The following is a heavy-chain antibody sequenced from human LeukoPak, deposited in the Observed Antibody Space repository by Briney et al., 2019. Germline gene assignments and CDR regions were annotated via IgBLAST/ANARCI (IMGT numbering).Heavy chain of an antibody. Sequence: GALRLSCAASGFTFSRYAMHWVRQAPGKGLEWVAFVSLDVNDKHYGGSVKGRFTISRDNSKSTLYLQMNSLRAEDTAVYYCAKSIAAAAYDAFDIWGQGTMVTVSS. D-gene: IGHD6-13*01. J-gene: IGHJ3*02. V-gene: IGHV3-30*18. CDR2: VSLDVNDK. CDR3: AKSIAAAAYDAFDI. CDR1: GFTFSRYA.